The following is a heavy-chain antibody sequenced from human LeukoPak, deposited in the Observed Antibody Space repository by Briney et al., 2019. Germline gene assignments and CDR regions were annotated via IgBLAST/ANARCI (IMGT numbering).Heavy chain of an antibody. CDR3: ARGGTAAASAVIQH. J-gene: IGHJ1*01. D-gene: IGHD6-13*01. Sequence: SETLSLTCTVSGGSISSYYWSWIRQPPGKGLEWIGYIYYSGSTNYNPSLKSRVTISVDRSKNQFSLKLSSVTAADTAVYYCARGGTAAASAVIQHWGQGTLVTVSS. V-gene: IGHV4-59*12. CDR1: GGSISSYY. CDR2: IYYSGST.